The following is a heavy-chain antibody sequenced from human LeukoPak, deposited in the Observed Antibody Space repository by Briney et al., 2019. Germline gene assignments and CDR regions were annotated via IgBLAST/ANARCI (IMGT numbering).Heavy chain of an antibody. V-gene: IGHV7-4-1*02. D-gene: IGHD3-9*01. CDR1: VYTFTSYA. Sequence: ASVKVSCTASVYTFTSYAMNWGRQAPGQGLEWMGWINTNTGDPTYAQGFTGRFVFSLDTSVSTAYLQISSLKAEDTAVYYCARDAVLRYFDWLFAGDAFDIWGQGTMVTVSS. J-gene: IGHJ3*02. CDR3: ARDAVLRYFDWLFAGDAFDI. CDR2: INTNTGDP.